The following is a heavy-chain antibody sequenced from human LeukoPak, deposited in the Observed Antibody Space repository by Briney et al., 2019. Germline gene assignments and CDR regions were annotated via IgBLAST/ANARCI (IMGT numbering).Heavy chain of an antibody. CDR1: GFTFNTYW. V-gene: IGHV3-7*05. CDR3: ARARNIYSSDWYRPFDY. D-gene: IGHD6-19*01. CDR2: IKNDGGEK. Sequence: GGSLRLSCAASGFTFNTYWMSWVRQAPGKGLEWVANIKNDGGEKYYVDSVKGRFTISRDNAENSLHLQMSSLRAEDTAVYYCARARNIYSSDWYRPFDYWGQGTLVTGSS. J-gene: IGHJ4*02.